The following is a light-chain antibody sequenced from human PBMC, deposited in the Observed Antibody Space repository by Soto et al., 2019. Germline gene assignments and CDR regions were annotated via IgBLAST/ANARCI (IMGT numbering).Light chain of an antibody. Sequence: HSALTQPASVSGSPGQSITISCTGTSSDVGSYNLVSWYQQHPGKAPKLMIYEGSKRPSGVSNRFSGSKSGNTASLTISGLQAEDEADYYCCSYAGSSTFVFGGGTKL. CDR3: CSYAGSSTFV. V-gene: IGLV2-23*03. CDR2: EGS. CDR1: SSDVGSYNL. J-gene: IGLJ2*01.